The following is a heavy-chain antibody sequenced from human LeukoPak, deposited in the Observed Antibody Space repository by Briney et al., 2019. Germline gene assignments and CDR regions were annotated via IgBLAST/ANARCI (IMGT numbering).Heavy chain of an antibody. D-gene: IGHD5-12*01. CDR1: GGSISSYY. Sequence: PSETLSLTCTVSGGSISSYYWSWIRQPPGKGLEWIGYIYYSGSTNYNPSLKSRVTISVDTSKNQFSLKLSSVTAADTAVYYCARKTRWLRFGDLDYWGQGTLVTVSS. J-gene: IGHJ4*02. V-gene: IGHV4-59*12. CDR2: IYYSGST. CDR3: ARKTRWLRFGDLDY.